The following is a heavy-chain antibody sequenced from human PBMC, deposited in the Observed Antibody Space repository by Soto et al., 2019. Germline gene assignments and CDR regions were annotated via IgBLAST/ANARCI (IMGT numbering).Heavy chain of an antibody. CDR2: ISAYNGNT. Sequence: VPLVQSGGEVKKPGASVKVSCKASRYTFPNYGNNWMRQAPGQGLEWMGWISAYNGNTDYPQTLQGRVTITTDTSTTRGYMEVTNLRSAVTAVYYCARDVITYGGSGGYPGHCHHGGQGTLVIVSS. CDR3: ARDVITYGGSGGYPGHCHH. CDR1: RYTFPNYG. D-gene: IGHD6-25*01. J-gene: IGHJ1*01. V-gene: IGHV1-18*04.